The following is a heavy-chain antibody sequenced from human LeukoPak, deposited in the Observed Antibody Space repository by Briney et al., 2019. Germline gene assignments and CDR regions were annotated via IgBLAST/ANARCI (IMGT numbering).Heavy chain of an antibody. CDR1: GFTFSSYG. CDR2: ISYGGSNK. D-gene: IGHD3-9*01. V-gene: IGHV3-30*03. Sequence: GGSLRLSCAASGFTFSSYGMHWVRQAPGKGLEWVAVISYGGSNKYYADSVKGRFTISRDNSKNTLYLQMNSLRAEDTAVYYCALMPELRYFDWLLHLPSGYWGQGTLVTVSS. J-gene: IGHJ4*02. CDR3: ALMPELRYFDWLLHLPSGY.